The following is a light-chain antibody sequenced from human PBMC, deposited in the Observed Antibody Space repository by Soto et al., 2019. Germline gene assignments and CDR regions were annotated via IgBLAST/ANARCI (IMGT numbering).Light chain of an antibody. CDR2: DVF. V-gene: IGLV2-8*01. J-gene: IGLJ2*01. Sequence: QPVLTQPPSASGSLGQSVTISCSGTSKDVGRDNYVSWYQQHAGQTPKVIIYDVFQRPSGVPDRFSGSKSGTTAYLTVSNLQSEDEAEYFCSSYGGRNNFVVFGGGTKLTVL. CDR3: SSYGGRNNFVV. CDR1: SKDVGRDNY.